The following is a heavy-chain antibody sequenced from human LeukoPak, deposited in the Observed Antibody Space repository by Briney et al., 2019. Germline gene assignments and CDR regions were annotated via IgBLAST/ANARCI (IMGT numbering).Heavy chain of an antibody. J-gene: IGHJ5*02. D-gene: IGHD3-10*01. CDR2: ISAYNGNT. CDR1: GYTFSSYG. CDR3: TTAFRGWMVRGVIINGPFDP. V-gene: IGHV1-18*01. Sequence: ASVKVSCKATGYTFSSYGISWVRQAPGQGLEGMGWISAYNGNTDYAQKLQGRVTMTEDTSTDTAYMELRSLRSEDTAVYYCTTAFRGWMVRGVIINGPFDPWGQGTLVTVSS.